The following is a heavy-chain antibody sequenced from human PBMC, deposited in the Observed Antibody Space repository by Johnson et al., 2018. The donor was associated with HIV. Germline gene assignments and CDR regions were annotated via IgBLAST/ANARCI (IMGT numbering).Heavy chain of an antibody. J-gene: IGHJ3*02. CDR3: ARASLEWLLSLVPLGAFDI. D-gene: IGHD3-3*01. V-gene: IGHV3-30*03. CDR1: GFTFSNYG. Sequence: QMMLVESGGGVVQPGRSLRLSCVVSGFTFSNYGMHWVRQAPGTGLEWVAVISYDGSYKYYTDSVRGRFTISRDNSKNTLYLQINSLRAEDTAVYYCARASLEWLLSLVPLGAFDIWGQGTMVTVSS. CDR2: ISYDGSYK.